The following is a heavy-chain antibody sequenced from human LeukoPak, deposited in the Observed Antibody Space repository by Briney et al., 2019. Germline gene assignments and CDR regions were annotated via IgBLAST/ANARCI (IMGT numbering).Heavy chain of an antibody. V-gene: IGHV3-23*01. CDR2: ITGSGKNT. CDR1: GFIFSSYS. Sequence: GGSLRLSCAASGFIFSSYSMSWVRQAPGKGLEWVPVITGSGKNTYYADSVKGRFTTSKDNSKNTVYLQMNDLRVDDTAVYYCAKAASSSWPSYQYGMDVWGQGTTVTVSS. D-gene: IGHD6-13*01. J-gene: IGHJ6*02. CDR3: AKAASSSWPSYQYGMDV.